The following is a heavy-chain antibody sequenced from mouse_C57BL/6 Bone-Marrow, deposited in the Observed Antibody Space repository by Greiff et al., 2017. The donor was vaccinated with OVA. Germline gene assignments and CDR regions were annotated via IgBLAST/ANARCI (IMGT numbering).Heavy chain of an antibody. CDR3: ARTDGNCGDGFAY. J-gene: IGHJ3*01. D-gene: IGHD2-1*01. V-gene: IGHV1-47*01. Sequence: VQLQESGAELVKPGASVKMSCKASGYTFTTYPIEWMKQNHGKSLEWIGNFHPYNDDTKYNEKFKGKATLTVEKSSSTVYLELSRLTSDDSAVYYCARTDGNCGDGFAYWGQGTLVTVSA. CDR1: GYTFTTYP. CDR2: FHPYNDDT.